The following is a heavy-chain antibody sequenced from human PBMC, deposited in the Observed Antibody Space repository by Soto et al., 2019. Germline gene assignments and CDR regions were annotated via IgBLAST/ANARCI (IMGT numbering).Heavy chain of an antibody. CDR2: IYSGGST. CDR1: GFTVINNY. CDR3: ARGIITWSSDY. V-gene: IGHV3-53*02. D-gene: IGHD3-10*01. J-gene: IGHJ4*02. Sequence: EVQLVETGGGLIQIGGSLRLSCAASGFTVINNYMSWVRQAPGKGLEWVSVIYSGGSTYYADSVKGRFTISRDNSKNTLYLQMTSLRAEDTAVYYCARGIITWSSDYWGQGTLVTVSS.